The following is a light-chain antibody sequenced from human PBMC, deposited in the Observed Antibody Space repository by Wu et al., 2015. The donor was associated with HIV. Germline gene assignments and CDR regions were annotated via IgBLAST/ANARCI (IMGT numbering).Light chain of an antibody. CDR1: QSVSSY. Sequence: EIVLTQSPATLSLSPGERATLSCRASQSVSSYLAWYQQKPGQAPRLLIYDASNRATGIPARFSGSGSGTDFTLTISSLEPEDFAVYFCQHYNNWPPSFTFGPGTLVDV. J-gene: IGKJ3*01. V-gene: IGKV3-11*01. CDR2: DAS. CDR3: QHYNNWPPSFT.